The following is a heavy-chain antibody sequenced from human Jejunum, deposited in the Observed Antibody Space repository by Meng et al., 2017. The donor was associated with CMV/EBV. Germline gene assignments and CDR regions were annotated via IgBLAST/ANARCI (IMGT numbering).Heavy chain of an antibody. J-gene: IGHJ4*02. V-gene: IGHV3-7*01. D-gene: IGHD2-15*01. CDR3: VREDIVVFDY. CDR1: GLTYSNFW. Sequence: CEVSGLTYSNFWMSWGRQYPGMGVGGVDNIKQEGRATYYADSVKGRFTISRDNAQNSLYLQMDNLRADDTAVYYCVREDIVVFDYWGQGTRVTVSS. CDR2: IKQEGRAT.